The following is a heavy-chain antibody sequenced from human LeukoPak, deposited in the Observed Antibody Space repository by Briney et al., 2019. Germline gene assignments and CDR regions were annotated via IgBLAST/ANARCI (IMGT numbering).Heavy chain of an antibody. CDR2: INPNSGGT. Sequence: GASVKVSCKASGYTFTGYYMHWVRQAPGQGLEWMGWINPNSGGTNYAQKFQGRVTMTRDTSISTAYVELSRLRSDDTAVYYCAREASMGWLQLFLWGQGTLVTVSS. CDR3: AREASMGWLQLFL. J-gene: IGHJ4*02. D-gene: IGHD5-24*01. V-gene: IGHV1-2*02. CDR1: GYTFTGYY.